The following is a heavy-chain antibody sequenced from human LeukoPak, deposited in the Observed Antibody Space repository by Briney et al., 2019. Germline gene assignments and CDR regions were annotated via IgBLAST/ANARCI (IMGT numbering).Heavy chain of an antibody. D-gene: IGHD3-10*01. CDR2: ISGSSRYI. J-gene: IGHJ4*02. CDR3: ARDRVDY. CDR1: GFTFSTYS. V-gene: IGHV3-21*01. Sequence: GGSLRLSCAASGFTFSTYSMNWVRQAPGKGLEWGSFISGSSRYIYYADSVKGRFTISRDNAKNSLYLQMNSLRAEDTAVYYCARDRVDYWGQGTLVTVS.